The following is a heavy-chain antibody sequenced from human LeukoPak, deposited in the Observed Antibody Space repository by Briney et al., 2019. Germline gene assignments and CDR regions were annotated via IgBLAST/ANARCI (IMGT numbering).Heavy chain of an antibody. D-gene: IGHD3-3*01. V-gene: IGHV3-23*01. J-gene: IGHJ6*02. CDR3: AKDPFWSGYLNYYYYYGMDV. CDR1: GFTFSSYA. CDR2: ISGSDGST. Sequence: GGSLRLSCAASGFTFSSYAMSWVRQAPGKGLEWVSTISGSDGSTYYAESVKGRFTISRDNSKNTLYVQMNSLRAEDTAVYYCAKDPFWSGYLNYYYYYGMDVWGQGTTVTVSS.